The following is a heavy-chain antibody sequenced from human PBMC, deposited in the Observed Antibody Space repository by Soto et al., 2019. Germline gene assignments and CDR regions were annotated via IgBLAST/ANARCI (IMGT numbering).Heavy chain of an antibody. Sequence: GGALRLSCAASGFTFDYYAMHWVRQSPGKGLEWVSGISWNSGSIGYADSVKGRFTISRDNAKNSLYLQMNSLRAEDTALYYCAKDMYYYDSSGYYYYGMDVWGQGTTVTVSS. CDR3: AKDMYYYDSSGYYYYGMDV. CDR1: GFTFDYYA. J-gene: IGHJ6*02. D-gene: IGHD3-22*01. CDR2: ISWNSGSI. V-gene: IGHV3-9*01.